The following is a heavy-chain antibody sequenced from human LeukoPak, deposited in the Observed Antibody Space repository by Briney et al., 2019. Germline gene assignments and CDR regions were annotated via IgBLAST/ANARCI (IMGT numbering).Heavy chain of an antibody. CDR2: ISAYNGNT. CDR3: ARGDDSSGYYYMPGDY. Sequence: GASVKVSCKASGGTFSSYAISWVRQAPGQGLEWMGWISAYNGNTNYAQKLQGRVTMTTDTSTSTAYMELRSLRSDDTAVYYCARGDDSSGYYYMPGDYWGQGTLVTVSS. V-gene: IGHV1-18*01. D-gene: IGHD3-22*01. CDR1: GGTFSSYA. J-gene: IGHJ4*02.